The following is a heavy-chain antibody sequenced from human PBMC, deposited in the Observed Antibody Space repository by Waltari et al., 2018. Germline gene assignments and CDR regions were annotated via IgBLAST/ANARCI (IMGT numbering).Heavy chain of an antibody. CDR2: IKQDGSEK. V-gene: IGHV3-7*01. CDR3: ATSGWYCFDY. Sequence: EVQLVESGGGLVQPGGSLSLPCEAPGFTLSSFWMNWVRQTPGKGLEWVAGIKQDGSEKYYADSVKGRFTISRDNAKNSLYLQMNSLRAEDTAVYYCATSGWYCFDYWGQGTLVTVSS. J-gene: IGHJ4*02. D-gene: IGHD6-19*01. CDR1: GFTLSSFW.